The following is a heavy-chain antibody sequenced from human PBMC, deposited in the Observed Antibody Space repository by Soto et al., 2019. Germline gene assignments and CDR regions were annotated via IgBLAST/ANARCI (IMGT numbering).Heavy chain of an antibody. D-gene: IGHD3-22*01. J-gene: IGHJ4*02. CDR1: GGSFSGYY. CDR3: AEQNDSSGYYSDY. Sequence: PSEPLSVTCAVYGGSFSGYYWSWIRQPPGKGLEWIGEINHSGSTNYNPSLKSRVTISVDTSKNQFSLKLSSVTAADTAVYYCAEQNDSSGYYSDYWGQGTLVTVSS. CDR2: INHSGST. V-gene: IGHV4-34*01.